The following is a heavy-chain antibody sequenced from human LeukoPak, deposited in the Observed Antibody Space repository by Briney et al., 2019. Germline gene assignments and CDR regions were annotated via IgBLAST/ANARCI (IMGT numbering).Heavy chain of an antibody. CDR3: ARGLAPSIVASD. Sequence: GASVKVSCKASGYTFTTYYIHWVRQAPGQGLEWMGIINPSGGSTSYAQKFQGRVTMSRDTSTSTVYMELSSLRSEDTAVYYCARGLAPSIVASDWGQGTLVTVSS. CDR2: INPSGGST. J-gene: IGHJ4*02. CDR1: GYTFTTYY. D-gene: IGHD5-12*01. V-gene: IGHV1-46*01.